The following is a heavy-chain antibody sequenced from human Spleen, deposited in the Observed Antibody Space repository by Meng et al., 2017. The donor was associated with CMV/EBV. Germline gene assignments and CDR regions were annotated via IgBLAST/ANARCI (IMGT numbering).Heavy chain of an antibody. CDR3: ARSLRSLPYFDF. CDR2: VYYGGVS. D-gene: IGHD2-15*01. Sequence: VSGASIASRAYYWTWIRQHPGKGLEWVGSVYYGGVSSYSPSLNSRVSISLDMSKSQFSLTLTSVTAADTAMYYCARSLRSLPYFDFWGQGTLVTVSS. V-gene: IGHV4-31*02. CDR1: GASIASRAYY. J-gene: IGHJ4*02.